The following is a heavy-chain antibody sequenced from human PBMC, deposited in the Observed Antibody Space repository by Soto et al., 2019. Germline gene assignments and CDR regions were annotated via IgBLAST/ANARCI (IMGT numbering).Heavy chain of an antibody. V-gene: IGHV3-30*18. CDR3: AKDSGYQLPDNYFYYGLDV. CDR2: MSYDEIEK. Sequence: GGSLRPSCAVPGFTFTGHAMHWVRQTPGKGLEWVAAMSYDEIEKKYARAVKGRFTVSRDNVKNTLSLQMNSLRPEDTAVYYCAKDSGYQLPDNYFYYGLDVWGQGTTVTVSS. J-gene: IGHJ6*02. CDR1: GFTFTGHA. D-gene: IGHD2-2*01.